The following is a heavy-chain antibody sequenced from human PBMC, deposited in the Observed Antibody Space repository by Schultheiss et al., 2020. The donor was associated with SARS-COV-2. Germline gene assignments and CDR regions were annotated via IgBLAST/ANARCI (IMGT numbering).Heavy chain of an antibody. D-gene: IGHD3-3*01. Sequence: GGSLRLSCAASGFTFSSYAMSWVRQAPGMGLEWVSTITGSDRTTSFADSVKGRFTISRDNSKDTLYLQMDSLRAEDTAIYYCAKDVNTDFWNGYFSEVVPGGMDVWGQGTTVTVSS. J-gene: IGHJ6*02. V-gene: IGHV3-23*01. CDR3: AKDVNTDFWNGYFSEVVPGGMDV. CDR1: GFTFSSYA. CDR2: ITGSDRTT.